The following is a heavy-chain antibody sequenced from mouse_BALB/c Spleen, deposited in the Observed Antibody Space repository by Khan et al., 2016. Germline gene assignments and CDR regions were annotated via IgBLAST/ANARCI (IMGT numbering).Heavy chain of an antibody. V-gene: IGHV3-2*02. CDR3: ARDTTVVAKDYFDY. J-gene: IGHJ2*01. Sequence: EVQLQESGPGLVKPSQSLSLTCTVTGYSITSDYAWNWIRQFPGNKLEWMGYISYSGSTSYNPSLKSRISITRDTSKNQFFLQLNSVTTEDTATYYCARDTTVVAKDYFDYWGKGTTLTVSS. D-gene: IGHD1-1*01. CDR1: GYSITSDYA. CDR2: ISYSGST.